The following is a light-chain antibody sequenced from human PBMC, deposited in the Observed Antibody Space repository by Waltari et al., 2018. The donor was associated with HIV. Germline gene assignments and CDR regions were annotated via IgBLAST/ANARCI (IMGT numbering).Light chain of an antibody. J-gene: IGKJ5*01. CDR3: QQYNNWPPL. CDR2: GAS. CDR1: QRVSSN. V-gene: IGKV3-15*01. Sequence: EIVMTQSPATLSVSPGERATLSCRASQRVSSNLAWYQQKPGQAPRLLSYGASTRATGIPARCSGSGSGTEFTLTISSLQSEDFAVYYCQQYNNWPPLFGQGTRLEIK.